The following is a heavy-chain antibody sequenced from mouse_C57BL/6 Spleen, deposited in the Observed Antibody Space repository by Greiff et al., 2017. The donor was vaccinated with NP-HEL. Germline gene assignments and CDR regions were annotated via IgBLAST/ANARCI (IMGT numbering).Heavy chain of an antibody. J-gene: IGHJ4*01. D-gene: IGHD2-3*01. V-gene: IGHV1-18*01. CDR2: INPNNGGT. Sequence: EVQLQQSGPELVKPGASVKIPCKASGYTFTDYNMDWVKQSHGKSLEWIGDINPNNGGTIYNQKFKGKATLTVDKSSSTAYMELRSLTSEDTAVYYCARSLYDSYAMDYWGQGTSVTVSS. CDR3: ARSLYDSYAMDY. CDR1: GYTFTDYN.